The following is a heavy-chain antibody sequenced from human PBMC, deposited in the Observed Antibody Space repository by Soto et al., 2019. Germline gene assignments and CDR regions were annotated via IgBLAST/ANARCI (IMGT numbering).Heavy chain of an antibody. V-gene: IGHV1-69*01. CDR3: ARLVVPAADLYYYYGMDV. D-gene: IGHD2-2*01. CDR1: GYTFTGYY. J-gene: IGHJ6*02. CDR2: IIPIFGTA. Sequence: QVQLVQSGAEVKKPGASVKVSCKASGYTFTGYYMHWVRQAPGQGLEWMGGIIPIFGTANYAQKFQGRVTITADESTSTAYMELSSLRSEDTAVYYCARLVVPAADLYYYYGMDVWGQGTTVTVSS.